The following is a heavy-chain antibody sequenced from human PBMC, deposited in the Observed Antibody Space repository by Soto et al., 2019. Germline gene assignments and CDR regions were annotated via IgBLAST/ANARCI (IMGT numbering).Heavy chain of an antibody. CDR3: TRGQANH. J-gene: IGHJ4*02. V-gene: IGHV1-8*01. CDR2: MNPFSGNA. Sequence: QVQLVQSGAEVKKPGASVRVSCKASGYTFTSYDIYWVRQATGQGLEWMGWMNPFSGNAVYTQKFQDRVTMTRDTSINTAYMEMSGLRSEDTAVYYCTRGQANHWSQGSLVTVSS. CDR1: GYTFTSYD.